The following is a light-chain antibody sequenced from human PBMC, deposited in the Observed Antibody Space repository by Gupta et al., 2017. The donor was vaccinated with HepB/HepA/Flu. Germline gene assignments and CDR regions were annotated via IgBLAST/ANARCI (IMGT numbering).Light chain of an antibody. CDR1: SSDIGAYNS. Sequence: QSALTQPASVSGSPGQSTTISCTGTSSDIGAYNSVSWYQQHPGKAPKLMIYDVTNRPSGVSDRFSASKSDNTASLTISGLQPEDEADYYCRSYTSAMNHVFGTGTKVTGL. V-gene: IGLV2-14*03. CDR2: DVT. J-gene: IGLJ1*01. CDR3: RSYTSAMNHV.